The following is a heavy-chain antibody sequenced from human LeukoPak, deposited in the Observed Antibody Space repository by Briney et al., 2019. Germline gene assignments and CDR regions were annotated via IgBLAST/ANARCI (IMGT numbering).Heavy chain of an antibody. V-gene: IGHV4-31*11. Sequence: SETLSLTCAASGGSFSGYYWSWIRQHPGKGLEWIGYIYYSGSTYYNPSLKSRVTISVDTSKNQFSLKLSSVTAADTAVYYCARGGYDSSGYYENWGQGTLVTVSS. CDR3: ARGGYDSSGYYEN. J-gene: IGHJ4*02. D-gene: IGHD3-22*01. CDR2: IYYSGST. CDR1: GGSFSGYY.